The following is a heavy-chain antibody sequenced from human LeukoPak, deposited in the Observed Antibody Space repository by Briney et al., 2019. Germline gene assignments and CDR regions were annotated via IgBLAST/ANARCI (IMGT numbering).Heavy chain of an antibody. CDR2: ISAYNGNT. CDR3: ARDPKWFGEFTYYYYMDV. Sequence: ASVKVSCKASGYTFTSYGISWVRQAPGQGLEWMGWISAYNGNTNYAQKLQGRVTITTDTSTSTAYMELRSLRSDDTAVYYCARDPKWFGEFTYYYYMDVWGKGTTVTISS. J-gene: IGHJ6*03. D-gene: IGHD3-10*01. V-gene: IGHV1-18*01. CDR1: GYTFTSYG.